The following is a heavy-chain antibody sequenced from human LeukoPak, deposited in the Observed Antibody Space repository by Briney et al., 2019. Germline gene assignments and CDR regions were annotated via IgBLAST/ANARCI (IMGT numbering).Heavy chain of an antibody. J-gene: IGHJ4*02. CDR2: INPNSGGT. D-gene: IGHD4-17*01. CDR1: GYTLTGYY. Sequence: ASVKVSCKASGYTLTGYYMHWVRQAPGQGLEWMGRINPNSGGTNYAQKFQGRVSMTRDTSISTAYMELNRLRSDDTAVYYCARYGTVTTDFDYWGQGTLVTVSS. CDR3: ARYGTVTTDFDY. V-gene: IGHV1-2*06.